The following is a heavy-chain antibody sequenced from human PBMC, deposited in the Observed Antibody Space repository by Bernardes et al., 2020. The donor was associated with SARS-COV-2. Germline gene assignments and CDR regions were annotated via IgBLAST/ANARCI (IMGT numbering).Heavy chain of an antibody. CDR3: ALTSIAARPVYFDY. J-gene: IGHJ4*02. V-gene: IGHV3-7*01. D-gene: IGHD6-6*01. CDR2: IKQDGSEK. CDR1: GFTFSSYW. Sequence: GGSLRLSCAASGFTFSSYWMSWVRQAPGKGLEWVANIKQDGSEKYYVDSVKGRFTISRDNAKNSLYLQMNSLRAEDTAVYYCALTSIAARPVYFDYWGQGTLVTVSS.